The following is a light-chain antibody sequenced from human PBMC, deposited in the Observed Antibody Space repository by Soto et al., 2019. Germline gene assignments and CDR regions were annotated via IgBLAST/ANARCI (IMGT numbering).Light chain of an antibody. CDR1: QSGSNSY. CDR3: QQYGSVPLT. Sequence: EIVVTQSPRTLSLSPGERATLSCRASQSGSNSYLAWYQQKPGQAPRLLIYGASSRSTAIPDRFSGSGSGADFTLTSSRLEPEDFAVYYCQQYGSVPLTFGGGTKVEIK. CDR2: GAS. V-gene: IGKV3-20*01. J-gene: IGKJ4*01.